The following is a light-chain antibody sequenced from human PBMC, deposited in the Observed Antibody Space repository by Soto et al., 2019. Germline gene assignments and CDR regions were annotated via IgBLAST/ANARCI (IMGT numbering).Light chain of an antibody. CDR1: QSVSSY. CDR2: DAS. J-gene: IGKJ5*01. Sequence: EIVLTQSPATLSLSPGERATLSCRASQSVSSYLAWYQQKPGQAPRLLIYDASNRATGIPARFSGSGSGTDCTLTISRLEPEDLAVYYCQQRSDWPPVTFGQGTRLEIK. V-gene: IGKV3-11*01. CDR3: QQRSDWPPVT.